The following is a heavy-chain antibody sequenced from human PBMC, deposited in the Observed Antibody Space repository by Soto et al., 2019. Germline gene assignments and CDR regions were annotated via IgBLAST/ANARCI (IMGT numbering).Heavy chain of an antibody. V-gene: IGHV4-30-2*01. CDR1: GGSISTSDYT. J-gene: IGHJ6*02. Sequence: SETLSLTCAVSGGSISTSDYTWSWIRQPPGRGLEWIGSVYHSGATHYMPSLKNRLTMSLDKSKNQFSLDLTSVTAADTAVYYCVREGTIFGVAPGGGVDVWGQGTTVTVSS. CDR2: VYHSGAT. CDR3: VREGTIFGVAPGGGVDV. D-gene: IGHD3-3*01.